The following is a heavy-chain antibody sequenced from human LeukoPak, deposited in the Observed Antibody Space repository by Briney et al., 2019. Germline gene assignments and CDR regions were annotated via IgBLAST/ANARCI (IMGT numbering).Heavy chain of an antibody. J-gene: IGHJ4*02. CDR3: ATGRSYDHFFAEFDY. D-gene: IGHD3-3*01. CDR2: IIPILGIA. V-gene: IGHV1-69*04. Sequence: ASVKVSCKASGGTFSSYAISWVRQAPGRGLEWMGRIIPILGIANYAQKFQGRVTITADKSTSTAYMELSSLRSEDTAVYYCATGRSYDHFFAEFDYWGQGTLVTVSS. CDR1: GGTFSSYA.